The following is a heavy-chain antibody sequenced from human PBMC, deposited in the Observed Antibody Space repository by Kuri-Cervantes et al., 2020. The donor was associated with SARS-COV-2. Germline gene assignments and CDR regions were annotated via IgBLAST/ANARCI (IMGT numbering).Heavy chain of an antibody. CDR2: INDAGTTT. J-gene: IGHJ4*02. V-gene: IGHV3-23*01. D-gene: IGHD3-10*01. CDR3: ATGFTSVWFRPLAY. Sequence: GGSLRLSCEVSGVTFSGEAMSWVRQAPGKGLEWVSIINDAGTTTHYADSVKGRFTISRDNSKNTVYLQMNNLEVEDTAVYFCATGFTSVWFRPLAYWGQGTLVTVSS. CDR1: GVTFSGEA.